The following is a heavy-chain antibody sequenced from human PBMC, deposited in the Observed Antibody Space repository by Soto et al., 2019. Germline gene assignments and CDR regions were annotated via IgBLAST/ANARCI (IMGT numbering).Heavy chain of an antibody. Sequence: PSETLSLTCTVSGGSISSSNYYWGWIRQPPGKGLEWIGTISYTGTTYYSPSVKSRLTMSEATSKNQFSLRVNSVTAADTAVYYCARVRNSMDIDYWGQGIRVTVSS. J-gene: IGHJ4*02. V-gene: IGHV4-39*01. D-gene: IGHD3-22*01. CDR2: ISYTGTT. CDR1: GGSISSSNYY. CDR3: ARVRNSMDIDY.